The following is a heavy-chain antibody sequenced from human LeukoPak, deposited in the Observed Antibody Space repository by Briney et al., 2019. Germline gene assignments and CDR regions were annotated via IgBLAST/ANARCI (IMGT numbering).Heavy chain of an antibody. CDR3: ARGGPGNFDY. V-gene: IGHV4-61*01. CDR2: IYYSGST. J-gene: IGHJ4*02. D-gene: IGHD3-10*01. CDR1: GGSISSGSYY. Sequence: PSQTLSLTCTVSGGSISSGSYYWSWIRQPPGKGLEWIGYIYYSGSTNYNPSLKSRVTISVDTSKNQFSLKLSSVTAADTAVYYCARGGPGNFDYWGQGTLVTVSS.